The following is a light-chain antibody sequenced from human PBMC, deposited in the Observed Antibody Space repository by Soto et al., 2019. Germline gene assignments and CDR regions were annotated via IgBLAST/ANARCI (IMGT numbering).Light chain of an antibody. CDR2: GAS. Sequence: IVMTQSPATLSVSPGERATLSCRASQSVSSNLAWYQQKPGQAPRLLIYGASSRATGIPVRFSGSGSGTELTITISSLQSEDFEVYYCQQYKNWPLTFGQGTRLEIK. V-gene: IGKV3-15*01. J-gene: IGKJ5*01. CDR3: QQYKNWPLT. CDR1: QSVSSN.